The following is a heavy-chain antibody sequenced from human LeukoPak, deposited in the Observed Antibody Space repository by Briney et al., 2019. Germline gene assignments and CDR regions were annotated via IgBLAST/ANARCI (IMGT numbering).Heavy chain of an antibody. CDR3: AKDRSTGSNWFDP. Sequence: PAGSLRLSCAASGFTFSSYGTHWVRQAPGKGLEWMAVIWYDGSNKYYADSVKGRFTISRDNSKNTLYLQMNSLRAEDTAVYYCAKDRSTGSNWFDPWGQGTLVTVSS. J-gene: IGHJ5*02. V-gene: IGHV3-33*06. CDR1: GFTFSSYG. D-gene: IGHD3-9*01. CDR2: IWYDGSNK.